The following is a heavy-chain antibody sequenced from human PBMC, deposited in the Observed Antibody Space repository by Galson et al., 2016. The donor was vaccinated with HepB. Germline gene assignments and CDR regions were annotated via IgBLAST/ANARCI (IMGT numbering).Heavy chain of an antibody. CDR2: VHHTGST. Sequence: SETLSLTCTVSGDSVSPRYWAWMRQPPGKGLEWIASVHHTGSTPYNPSLKGRVTISVDTSKNEFSLKPNSVIAADTAVYYCASQFSEPKSDPLDHWGQGTLVTVSS. CDR3: ASQFSEPKSDPLDH. D-gene: IGHD2/OR15-2a*01. CDR1: GDSVSPRY. J-gene: IGHJ4*02. V-gene: IGHV4-39*01.